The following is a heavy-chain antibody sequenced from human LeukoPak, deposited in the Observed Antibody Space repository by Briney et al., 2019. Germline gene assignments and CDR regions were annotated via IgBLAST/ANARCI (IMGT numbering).Heavy chain of an antibody. Sequence: GGSLRLSCAASGFTFSSYSMNWVRQAPGKGLEWVSSISSSSSYIYYAYSVKGLFTISRDNAKNSMYLQMNSLRAEDTAVYYCASTYDFWSGYSAGDNWFDPWGQGTLVTVSS. J-gene: IGHJ5*02. CDR2: ISSSSSYI. V-gene: IGHV3-21*01. CDR1: GFTFSSYS. D-gene: IGHD3-3*01. CDR3: ASTYDFWSGYSAGDNWFDP.